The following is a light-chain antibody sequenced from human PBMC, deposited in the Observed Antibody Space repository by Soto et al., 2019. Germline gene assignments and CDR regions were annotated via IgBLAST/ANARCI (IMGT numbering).Light chain of an antibody. CDR1: SSDIGGHNY. CDR2: EVT. V-gene: IGLV2-14*01. Sequence: QSVLTQPASVSGSPGQSITFSCTGTSSDIGGHNYVSWYQQHPGKAPKLMIYEVTKRPSGVSNRLSGSKSGNTASLTISGLQAEDEADYCCASYTSSPALVFGTGTKLTVL. J-gene: IGLJ1*01. CDR3: ASYTSSPALV.